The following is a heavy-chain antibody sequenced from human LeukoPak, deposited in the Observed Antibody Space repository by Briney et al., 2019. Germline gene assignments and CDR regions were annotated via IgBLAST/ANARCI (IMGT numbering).Heavy chain of an antibody. J-gene: IGHJ6*03. CDR2: INPNSGGT. CDR1: GYTFTGYY. D-gene: IGHD3-9*01. V-gene: IGHV1-2*02. CDR3: ARVMTGYETNYYYYMDV. Sequence: ASVKVSCKASGYTFTGYYMHWVRQAPGQGLEWMGWINPNSGGTNYAQKFQGRVTMTRDTSISTAYMELSRLRSDDTAVYYCARVMTGYETNYYYYMDVWGKGTTVTISS.